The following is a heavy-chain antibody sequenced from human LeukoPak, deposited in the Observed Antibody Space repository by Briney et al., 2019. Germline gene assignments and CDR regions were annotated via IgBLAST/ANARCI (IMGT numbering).Heavy chain of an antibody. CDR2: ITSSGDHI. D-gene: IGHD5-12*01. CDR3: ASDIVATSGDF. Sequence: GRTLRLSRAASGLTFSVYYVSCIRRAAGQGLEWVAYITSSGDHIYYADSVTGRFTISRDNAKNALFLRTSSLRAEGTATYYCASDIVATSGDFWGQGTLVSVSS. V-gene: IGHV3-11*01. J-gene: IGHJ4*02. CDR1: GLTFSVYY.